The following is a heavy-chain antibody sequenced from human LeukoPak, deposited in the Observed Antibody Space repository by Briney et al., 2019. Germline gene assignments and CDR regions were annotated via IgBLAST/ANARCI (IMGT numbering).Heavy chain of an antibody. CDR3: ARAGVGYYTGDYFDY. CDR1: GGSISSGGYY. V-gene: IGHV4-31*03. D-gene: IGHD3-3*01. J-gene: IGHJ4*02. CDR2: IYYSGST. Sequence: PSETLSLTCTVSGGSISSGGYYWSWIRRHPGKGLEWIGYIYYSGSTYYNPSLKSRVTISVDTSKNQFYLKLSSVTAADTAVYYCARAGVGYYTGDYFDYWGQGTLVTVSS.